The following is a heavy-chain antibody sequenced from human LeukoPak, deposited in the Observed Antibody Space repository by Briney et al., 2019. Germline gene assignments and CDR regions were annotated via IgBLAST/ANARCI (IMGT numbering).Heavy chain of an antibody. CDR2: IYPGDSDT. D-gene: IGHD1-7*01. CDR1: GYTFTSYW. Sequence: GESLKISCKGSGYTFTSYWIAWVRQIPGKGLEWMGIIYPGDSDTRYSPSFQGQVTISVDKSISTAYLQWSSLNASDTAIYYCATRNYGTPDYWGQGTLVTISS. CDR3: ATRNYGTPDY. J-gene: IGHJ4*02. V-gene: IGHV5-51*01.